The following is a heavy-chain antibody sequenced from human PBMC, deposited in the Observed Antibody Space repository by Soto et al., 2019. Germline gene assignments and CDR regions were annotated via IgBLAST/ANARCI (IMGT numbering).Heavy chain of an antibody. CDR3: ARYGISSWTQPFDF. Sequence: EVQLVESGGGLLQPGGSLRLSCAASGFTFSSYGMNWVRQAPGKGLEWVSYISSSSSPIYYADSVKGRFTISRDNAKNSLYLQMSSLRDEDTAVYYCARYGISSWTQPFDFWGQGTLVSVSS. V-gene: IGHV3-48*02. D-gene: IGHD6-13*01. J-gene: IGHJ4*02. CDR2: ISSSSSPI. CDR1: GFTFSSYG.